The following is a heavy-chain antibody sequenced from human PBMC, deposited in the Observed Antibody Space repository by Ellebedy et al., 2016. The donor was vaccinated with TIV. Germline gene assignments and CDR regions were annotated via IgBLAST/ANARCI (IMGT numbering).Heavy chain of an antibody. CDR2: IYPGDSDT. CDR3: ARRLVKGYCSSTSCPYFYYGMDV. D-gene: IGHD2-2*01. J-gene: IGHJ6*02. Sequence: GGSLRLXXKGSGYSFTSYWIGWVRQMPGKGLEWMGIIYPGDSDTRYSPSFQGQVTISADKSISTAYLQWSGLKASDTAMYYCARRLVKGYCSSTSCPYFYYGMDVWGQGTTVTVSS. V-gene: IGHV5-51*01. CDR1: GYSFTSYW.